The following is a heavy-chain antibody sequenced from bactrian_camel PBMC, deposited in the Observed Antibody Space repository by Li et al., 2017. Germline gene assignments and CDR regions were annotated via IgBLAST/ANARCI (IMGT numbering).Heavy chain of an antibody. CDR1: GFTGSSYY. J-gene: IGHJ4*01. V-gene: IGHV3-2*01. CDR2: IYSDGTKT. CDR3: VPQSLEY. Sequence: HVQLVESGGDLVQPGGSLRLSCAASGFTGSSYYMIWVRQTPGKGLKWISTIYSDGTKTYYADSVKGRFAITRDNARNTLYLQLNSLKTEDTAMYYCVPQSLEYWGQGTQVTVS.